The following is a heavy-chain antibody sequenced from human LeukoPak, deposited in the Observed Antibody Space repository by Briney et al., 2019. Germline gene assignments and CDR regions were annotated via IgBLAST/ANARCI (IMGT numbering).Heavy chain of an antibody. V-gene: IGHV4-38-2*02. Sequence: PSETLSLTCTVSGYSISSGYYWGWIRQPPGKGLEWIGSIYHSGSTYYNPSLKSRVTISVDTSKNQFSLKLSSVTAADTAVYYCARVGLLYGDYAFDYWGQGTLVTVSS. CDR1: GYSISSGYY. CDR2: IYHSGST. D-gene: IGHD4-17*01. CDR3: ARVGLLYGDYAFDY. J-gene: IGHJ4*02.